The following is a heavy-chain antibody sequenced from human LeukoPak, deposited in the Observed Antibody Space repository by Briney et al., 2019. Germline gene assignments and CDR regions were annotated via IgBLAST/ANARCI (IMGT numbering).Heavy chain of an antibody. D-gene: IGHD3-9*01. V-gene: IGHV4-59*01. CDR3: ARLPANYDILTGYIYYFDY. CDR2: IYYSGST. Sequence: SETLSLTCTVSGGSISSYYWSWIRQPPGKGLEWIGYIYYSGSTNYNPSLKSRVTMSVDTSKNQFSLKLSSVTAADTAVYYCARLPANYDILTGYIYYFDYWGQGTLVTVSS. J-gene: IGHJ4*02. CDR1: GGSISSYY.